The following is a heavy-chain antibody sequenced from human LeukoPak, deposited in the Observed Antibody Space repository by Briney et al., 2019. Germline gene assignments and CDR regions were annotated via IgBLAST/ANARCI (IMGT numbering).Heavy chain of an antibody. V-gene: IGHV4-59*01. Sequence: ETLSLTCTVSGGSTSSYYWTWIRQPRGKGLEWIGYIYYSGTTAYNPSLKSRVTISVDTSKNQFSLKLDSVTAADTAVYYCATWYYDSGGYRYFDYWGQGTLVTVSS. CDR3: ATWYYDSGGYRYFDY. CDR1: GGSTSSYY. CDR2: IYYSGTT. D-gene: IGHD3-22*01. J-gene: IGHJ4*02.